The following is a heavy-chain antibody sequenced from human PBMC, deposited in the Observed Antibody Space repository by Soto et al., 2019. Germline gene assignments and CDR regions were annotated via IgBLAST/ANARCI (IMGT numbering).Heavy chain of an antibody. D-gene: IGHD6-19*01. Sequence: QVQLVQSGAEVKKPGASVKVSCKASGYTFTSYGISWVRQAPGQGLEWMGWISAYNGNTNDAQQLQGRVTMTTDPSTITAYMELRSLSSEYTAVNYCARDTWQCRMFDYWVQGTLVTVSS. CDR2: ISAYNGNT. J-gene: IGHJ4*02. CDR1: GYTFTSYG. CDR3: ARDTWQCRMFDY. V-gene: IGHV1-18*04.